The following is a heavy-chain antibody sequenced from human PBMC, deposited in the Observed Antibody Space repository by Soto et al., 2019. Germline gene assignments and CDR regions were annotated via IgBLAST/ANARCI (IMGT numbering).Heavy chain of an antibody. CDR1: GLTFTRYS. CDR2: ISSTTNYI. J-gene: IGHJ6*02. V-gene: IGHV3-21*06. D-gene: IGHD2-2*01. Sequence: GGSLRLSCAASGLTFTRYSMNWVRQAPGKGLEWVSSISSTTNYIYYGDSMKGRFTISRDNAKNSLYLEMNSLRAEDTAVYYCANDIVVVPAANYYYYGMDVWGQGTTVTVSS. CDR3: ANDIVVVPAANYYYYGMDV.